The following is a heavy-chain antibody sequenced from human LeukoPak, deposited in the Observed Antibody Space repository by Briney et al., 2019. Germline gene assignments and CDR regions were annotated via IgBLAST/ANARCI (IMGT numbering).Heavy chain of an antibody. J-gene: IGHJ6*02. D-gene: IGHD3-22*01. CDR1: GGPFSGYY. Sequence: SETLLLTCADNGGPFSGYYWSWIRKPPGKQLDWIGEINHSGSTTYNPTLKSRITISLDTSKNNFSLPLTSLTAADTALHYYARGDIYDSSGYGHYYYGMDVWGQGTTVTVSS. CDR2: INHSGST. V-gene: IGHV4-34*01. CDR3: ARGDIYDSSGYGHYYYGMDV.